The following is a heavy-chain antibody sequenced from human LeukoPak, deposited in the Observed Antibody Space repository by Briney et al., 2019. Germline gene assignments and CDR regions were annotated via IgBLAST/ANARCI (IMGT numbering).Heavy chain of an antibody. CDR3: ARDLGRYYDSSGYYDY. CDR2: IIPIFGTA. V-gene: IGHV1-69*13. CDR1: GGTFGSYA. J-gene: IGHJ4*02. D-gene: IGHD3-22*01. Sequence: SVKVSCKASGGTFGSYAISWVRQAPGQGLEWMGGIIPIFGTANYAQKFQGRVTITADESTSTAYMELSSLRSEDTAVYYCARDLGRYYDSSGYYDYWGQGTLVTVSS.